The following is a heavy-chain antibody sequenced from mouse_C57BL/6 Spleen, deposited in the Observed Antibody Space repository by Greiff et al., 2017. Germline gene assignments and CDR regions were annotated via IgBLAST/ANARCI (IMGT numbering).Heavy chain of an antibody. Sequence: QVQLKQPGTELVKPGASVKLSCKASGYTFTSYWMHWVKQRPGQGLEWIGNINPSNGGTNYNEKFKSKATLTVDKSSSTAYMQLSSLTSEDSAVYYGAREEDYDYDRNFDYWGQGTTLTVSS. V-gene: IGHV1-53*01. CDR1: GYTFTSYW. CDR3: AREEDYDYDRNFDY. CDR2: INPSNGGT. J-gene: IGHJ2*01. D-gene: IGHD2-4*01.